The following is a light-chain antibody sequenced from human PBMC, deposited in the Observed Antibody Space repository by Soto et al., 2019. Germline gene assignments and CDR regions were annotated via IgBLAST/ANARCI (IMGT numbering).Light chain of an antibody. CDR2: TTS. J-gene: IGKJ3*01. CDR1: QNINNY. CDR3: QKSYSDIT. V-gene: IGKV1-39*01. Sequence: DIRMTQSPSSLSASVGDRVTITCRASQNINNYLNWYQQKPGKAPKLLIYTTSTLQSGVPSRFSGGGSGTDFTLTISSLQPDDVATYYCQKSYSDITFGPGTKVDLK.